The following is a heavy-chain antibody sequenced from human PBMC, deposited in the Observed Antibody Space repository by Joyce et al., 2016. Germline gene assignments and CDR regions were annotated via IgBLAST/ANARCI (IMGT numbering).Heavy chain of an antibody. CDR1: GGSLKTYY. CDR3: ARGTTPLDH. D-gene: IGHD4-17*01. V-gene: IGHV4-34*01. CDR2: INYSGNT. J-gene: IGHJ4*02. Sequence: QVQLQQWGAGLLKPSETPSLTCAVYGGSLKTYYWTWIRQTPGKGLEWIGEINYSGNTNYNPSLESRLTMSIDTSNNHFSLKLTSVTAADTAAYYCARGTTPLDHWGQGTLVTVSS.